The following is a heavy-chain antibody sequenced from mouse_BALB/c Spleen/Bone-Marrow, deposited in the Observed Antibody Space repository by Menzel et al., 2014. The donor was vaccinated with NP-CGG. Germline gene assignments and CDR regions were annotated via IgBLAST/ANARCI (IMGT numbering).Heavy chain of an antibody. CDR1: GFAFSSYD. V-gene: IGHV5-12-1*01. Sequence: EVKLVESGGGLVKPGGSLKLSCAASGFAFSSYDMSLVRQTPEKRLEWVAYISSGGGSTYYPDTVKGRFTVSRDNAKNTLYLQMSSLKSEDTAMYYCARPLYYYGSSPFYAMDYWGQGTSVTVSS. CDR2: ISSGGGST. CDR3: ARPLYYYGSSPFYAMDY. J-gene: IGHJ4*01. D-gene: IGHD1-1*01.